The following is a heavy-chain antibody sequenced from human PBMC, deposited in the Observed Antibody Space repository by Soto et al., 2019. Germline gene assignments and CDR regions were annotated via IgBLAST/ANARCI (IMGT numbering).Heavy chain of an antibody. Sequence: PGGSLRLSCAASGFTFSSYAMSWVRQAPGKGLEWVSAISGSGGSTYYADSVKGRFTISRDNSKNTLYLQMNSLRAEDTAVYYCAKREGAWDYGDYYYYMDVWGKGTTVTVSS. D-gene: IGHD3-10*01. CDR1: GFTFSSYA. CDR2: ISGSGGST. V-gene: IGHV3-23*01. J-gene: IGHJ6*03. CDR3: AKREGAWDYGDYYYYMDV.